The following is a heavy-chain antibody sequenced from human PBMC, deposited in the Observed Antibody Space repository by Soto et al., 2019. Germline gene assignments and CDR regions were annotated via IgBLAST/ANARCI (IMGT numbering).Heavy chain of an antibody. D-gene: IGHD1-1*01. V-gene: IGHV1-18*01. Sequence: HVQLVQSGAEVKKPGASVKVSCKASGYTFTSYGISWVRQAPGQGLERLGWIRTHNGNTNYAQKLQGRVTLTTAPSPGTVSLQLRSLRSDDAGVYFCARGGTPIALWGQGTLVTVSS. CDR3: ARGGTPIAL. CDR2: IRTHNGNT. CDR1: GYTFTSYG. J-gene: IGHJ5*02.